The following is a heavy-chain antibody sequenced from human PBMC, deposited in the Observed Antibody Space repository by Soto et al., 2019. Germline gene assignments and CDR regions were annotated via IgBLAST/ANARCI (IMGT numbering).Heavy chain of an antibody. Sequence: SATLSLTCTFSGGSISSGDYYWSWIRQVPGKGLEWIGYIYYSVSTYYNPSLKSRVAMSVNRSKTQFSIKLSSVTAADTAIFFCAREGRIAAGVSFAYWGRGILVTVSS. V-gene: IGHV4-31*03. CDR2: IYYSVST. CDR1: GGSISSGDYY. J-gene: IGHJ4*02. D-gene: IGHD6-13*01. CDR3: AREGRIAAGVSFAY.